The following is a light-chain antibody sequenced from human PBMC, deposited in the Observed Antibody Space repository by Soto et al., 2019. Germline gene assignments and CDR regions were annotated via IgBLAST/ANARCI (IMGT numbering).Light chain of an antibody. CDR1: QSVRTF. V-gene: IGKV3-15*01. CDR3: QHGSEWRLTI. CDR2: GAS. J-gene: IGKJ5*01. Sequence: EIVMKQSPATLSVSPGERATLSCRASQSVRTFLAWYQHKPGQPPRLLIYGASTRATGIPARFSGSGSGTEFTLTISSLQSEDFAVYYCQHGSEWRLTILGQGTSLEIK.